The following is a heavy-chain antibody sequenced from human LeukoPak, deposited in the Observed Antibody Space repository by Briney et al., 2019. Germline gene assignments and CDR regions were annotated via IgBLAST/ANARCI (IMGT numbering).Heavy chain of an antibody. CDR1: GFTFSSYS. J-gene: IGHJ5*02. Sequence: GGSLRLSCAASGFTFSSYSMNWVRQAPGKGLEWVSSISGNSVHILYADSVKGRFTISRDNAKSSLYLQMNSLRAEDTAVYYCARGETRGATPGFDPWGQGTLVTVSS. D-gene: IGHD1-26*01. V-gene: IGHV3-21*01. CDR2: ISGNSVHI. CDR3: ARGETRGATPGFDP.